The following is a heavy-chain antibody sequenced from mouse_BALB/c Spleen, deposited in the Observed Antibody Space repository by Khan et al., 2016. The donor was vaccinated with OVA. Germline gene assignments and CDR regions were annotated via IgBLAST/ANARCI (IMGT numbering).Heavy chain of an antibody. V-gene: IGHV14-3*02. D-gene: IGHD3-1*01. CDR3: ARGAPGRAGVAD. CDR2: IDPANGNT. Sequence: VQLQQSGAELVKPGASVKLSCTASGFNIKDTYMHWVKQRPEQDLEWIGRIDPANGNTKYDPKFQGKATLTAATSSNTAYLHLSSLTSEDTAVYYVARGAPGRAGVADWGQGTLVTVSA. J-gene: IGHJ3*01. CDR1: GFNIKDTY.